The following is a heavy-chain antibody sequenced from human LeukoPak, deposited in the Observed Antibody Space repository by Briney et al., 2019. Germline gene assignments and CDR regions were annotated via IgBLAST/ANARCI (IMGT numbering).Heavy chain of an antibody. CDR1: GFTFSSYA. CDR2: ISGSGFT. CDR3: ARGLYSSSP. D-gene: IGHD6-6*01. Sequence: GGSLRLSCAASGFTFSSYAMSWVRQAPGKELEWVSAISGSGFTYYAASVKGRFTISRDNSKNTLYLQMNSLRAEDTAVYYCARGLYSSSPWGQGTLVTVSS. J-gene: IGHJ4*02. V-gene: IGHV3-23*01.